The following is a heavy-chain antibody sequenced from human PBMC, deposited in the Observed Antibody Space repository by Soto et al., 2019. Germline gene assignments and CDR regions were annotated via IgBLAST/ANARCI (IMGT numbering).Heavy chain of an antibody. CDR3: ERQDFGGTSLSLGH. CDR1: GFTFSNYG. V-gene: IGHV3-33*01. D-gene: IGHD4-17*01. Sequence: QVQLVESGGGVVQPGRSLRLSCATSGFTFSNYGIHWVRQGPGTGLEWVAVVWYYGSQKYYADSVRGRFTISRDSYKNTVFLQMNSLRAVDTAVYYCERQDFGGTSLSLGHWGQGTLVTVSS. J-gene: IGHJ4*02. CDR2: VWYYGSQK.